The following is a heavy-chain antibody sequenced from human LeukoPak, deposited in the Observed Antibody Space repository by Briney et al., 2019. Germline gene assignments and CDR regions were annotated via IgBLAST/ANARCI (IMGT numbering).Heavy chain of an antibody. CDR1: GFTFSTYS. V-gene: IGHV3-21*01. CDR3: ARDFAGGFDY. J-gene: IGHJ4*02. D-gene: IGHD3-3*01. CDR2: IGSGSTYI. Sequence: PGGSLRLSCAASGFTFSTYSMNWVRQAPGKGLEWVSSIGSGSTYIYYADSVKGRFTISRDNAKNSLYLQMNSLRAEDTAVYYCARDFAGGFDYWGQGTLVTVSS.